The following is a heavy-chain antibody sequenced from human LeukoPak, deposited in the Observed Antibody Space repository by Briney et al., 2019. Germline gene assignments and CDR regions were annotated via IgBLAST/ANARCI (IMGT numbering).Heavy chain of an antibody. CDR2: ISWNSGSI. D-gene: IGHD6-19*01. J-gene: IGHJ6*04. V-gene: IGHV3-9*01. CDR1: GFTFDDYA. Sequence: RTGGSLRLSCAASGFTFDDYAMHWVRQAPGKGLEWVSGISWNSGSIGYADSVKGRFTISRDNAKNSLYLQMNSLRAEDTALYYCAKDGYSSGPLDVWGKGTTVTTSS. CDR3: AKDGYSSGPLDV.